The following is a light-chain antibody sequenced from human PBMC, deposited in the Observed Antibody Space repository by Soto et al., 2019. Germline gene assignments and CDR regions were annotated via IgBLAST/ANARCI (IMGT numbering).Light chain of an antibody. Sequence: QSALTQPASVSGSPGQSITISCTGARSDVGGYNYVSWYQQHPGKAPKLMIYEVSNRPSGVSNRFSGSKSGNTASLTISGLQAEDEADYYCRSYTSSNTYVFGTGTKLTVL. CDR1: RSDVGGYNY. CDR3: RSYTSSNTYV. J-gene: IGLJ1*01. V-gene: IGLV2-14*01. CDR2: EVS.